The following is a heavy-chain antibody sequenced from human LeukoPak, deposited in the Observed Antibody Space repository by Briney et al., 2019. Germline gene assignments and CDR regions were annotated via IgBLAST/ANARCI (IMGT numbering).Heavy chain of an antibody. CDR3: ARDQSRKKNGMDV. V-gene: IGHV4-59*01. CDR1: GGSISSYY. CDR2: IYYSGST. D-gene: IGHD1-14*01. Sequence: PSETLSLTCTVSGGSISSYYWSWIRQPPGKGLEWIGYIYYSGSTNYNPSLKSRVTISVDTSKNQFSLKLSSVTAADTAVYYCARDQSRKKNGMDVWGQGTTVTVSS. J-gene: IGHJ6*02.